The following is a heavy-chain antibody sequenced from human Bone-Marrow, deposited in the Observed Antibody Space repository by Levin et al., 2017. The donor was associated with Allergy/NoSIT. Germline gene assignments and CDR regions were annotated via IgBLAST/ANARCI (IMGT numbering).Heavy chain of an antibody. CDR2: ISGSGGNT. D-gene: IGHD2-2*02. Sequence: AASVKVSCAASGFTFSSYAMSWVRQAPGKGLEWVSTISGSGGNTYYADSVKGRFTISRDNSKNTLFLQMNSLRAEDTAVYYCAKEGFVVVPAAIFHYWGQGTLVTVSS. V-gene: IGHV3-23*01. CDR1: GFTFSSYA. J-gene: IGHJ4*02. CDR3: AKEGFVVVPAAIFHY.